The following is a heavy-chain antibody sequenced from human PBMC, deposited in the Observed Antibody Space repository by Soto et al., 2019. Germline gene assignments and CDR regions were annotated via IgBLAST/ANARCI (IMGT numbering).Heavy chain of an antibody. CDR3: ARVHHYSGYFNYYYGMDV. Sequence: GASVKVSCKASGYTFTSYGISWVRQAPGQGLEWMGWISAYNGNTNYAQKLQGRVTMTTDTSTSTAYMELRSLRSDDTAVYYCARVHHYSGYFNYYYGMDVWGQGTTVTVSS. V-gene: IGHV1-18*01. D-gene: IGHD5-12*01. CDR2: ISAYNGNT. J-gene: IGHJ6*02. CDR1: GYTFTSYG.